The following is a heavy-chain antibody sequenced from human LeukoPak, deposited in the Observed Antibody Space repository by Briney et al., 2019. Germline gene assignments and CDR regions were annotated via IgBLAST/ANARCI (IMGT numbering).Heavy chain of an antibody. V-gene: IGHV4-59*01. Sequence: SETLSLTCTVSGGSISSYYWSWIRQPPGKGLEWIGYIYYSGSTNYNPSLKSRVTISVDTSKNQFSLKLSSVTAADTAVYYCASDSPDSSGYNPLGHWGQGTLVTVSS. J-gene: IGHJ4*02. CDR3: ASDSPDSSGYNPLGH. CDR2: IYYSGST. D-gene: IGHD3-22*01. CDR1: GGSISSYY.